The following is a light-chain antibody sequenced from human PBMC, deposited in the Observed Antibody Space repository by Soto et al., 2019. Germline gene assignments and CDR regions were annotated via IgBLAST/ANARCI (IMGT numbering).Light chain of an antibody. CDR2: SDD. J-gene: IGLJ3*02. V-gene: IGLV1-47*02. CDR1: SSNIGNNF. Sequence: QSVLTQPPSASGTPGQKVTISCSGASSNIGNNFVSWYQQVPGTAPKLLIYSDDQRPSGVPDRVSGSKSGTSASLAISGLRSEDEADYYCSTWDASLSGRVFGGGTKLIVL. CDR3: STWDASLSGRV.